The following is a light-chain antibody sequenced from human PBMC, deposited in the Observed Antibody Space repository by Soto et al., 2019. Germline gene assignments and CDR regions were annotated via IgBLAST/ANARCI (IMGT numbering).Light chain of an antibody. CDR2: AAS. CDR1: QSISTY. CDR3: QQRYSTPRT. Sequence: DIQMTQSPASLSASVGDRVTITCRASQSISTYLNWYQQKVGKAPKLLIYAASSLQRGVPSRFSGSGSGTDFTLTISSLQPEDFATYYCQQRYSTPRTFGQGIKLEIK. V-gene: IGKV1-39*01. J-gene: IGKJ2*02.